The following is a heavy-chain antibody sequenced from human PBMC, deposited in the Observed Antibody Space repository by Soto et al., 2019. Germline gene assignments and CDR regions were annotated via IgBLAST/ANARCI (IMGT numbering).Heavy chain of an antibody. CDR3: ASVFREWMVRGVIITEFLDY. CDR2: INSDGSST. Sequence: GGSLRLSCAASGFTFSSYWMHWVRQAPGKGLVWVSRINSDGSSTSYADSVKGRFTISRDNAKNTLYLQMNSLRAEDTAVYYCASVFREWMVRGVIITEFLDYWGQGTLVTVSS. CDR1: GFTFSSYW. D-gene: IGHD3-10*01. J-gene: IGHJ4*02. V-gene: IGHV3-74*01.